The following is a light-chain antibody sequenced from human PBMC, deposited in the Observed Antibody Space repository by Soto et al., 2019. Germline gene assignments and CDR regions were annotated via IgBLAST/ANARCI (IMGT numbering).Light chain of an antibody. CDR2: AAS. J-gene: IGKJ5*01. CDR1: QTITSNF. V-gene: IGKV3-20*01. CDR3: QQFGSSLPIT. Sequence: EIVLTQSPGTLSLSPGERATLSCRASQTITSNFLAWYQLKPAQAPRLLIYAASSRATGIPDRFTGSGSGTDFTLTITRLEPEDFAVYYCQQFGSSLPITFGQGTRLEIK.